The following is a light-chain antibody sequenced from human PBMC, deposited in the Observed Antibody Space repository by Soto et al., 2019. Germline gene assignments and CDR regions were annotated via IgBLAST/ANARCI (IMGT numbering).Light chain of an antibody. Sequence: DIVMTQSPDSLAVSLGERATINCKSSQSLSYSSNNKNYLAWYQQKPGHPPKLLIYWASTRESGVPDRFNGSRSGTDFTLTISSLQAEDVAVYYCQKYYSTPQTFGQGTKVEIK. V-gene: IGKV4-1*01. CDR2: WAS. CDR3: QKYYSTPQT. J-gene: IGKJ1*01. CDR1: QSLSYSSNNKNY.